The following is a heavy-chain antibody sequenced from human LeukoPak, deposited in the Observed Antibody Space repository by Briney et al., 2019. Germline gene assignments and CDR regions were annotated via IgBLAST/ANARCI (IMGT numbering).Heavy chain of an antibody. J-gene: IGHJ6*02. CDR1: GYTFTSYD. Sequence: ASVKVSCKASGYTFTSYDINWVRQATGQGLEWMGWMNPNSGNTGYAQKFQGRVTMTEDTSTDTAYMELSSLRSEDTAVYYCATERIVGATTTRKYYYYYYGMDVWGQGTTVTVSS. V-gene: IGHV1-8*01. CDR2: MNPNSGNT. CDR3: ATERIVGATTTRKYYYYYYGMDV. D-gene: IGHD1-26*01.